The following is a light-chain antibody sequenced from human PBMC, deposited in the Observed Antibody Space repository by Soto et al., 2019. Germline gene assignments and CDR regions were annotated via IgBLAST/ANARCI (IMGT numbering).Light chain of an antibody. CDR1: SSDIGSYTR. CDR3: CSYAGDSTWV. Sequence: QSALTQPASVSGSPGQSITISCTGTSSDIGSYTRVSWYQQYPVKVPRLIIYEVTKRPSGVSNRFSGARSGNSASLTISGLQPEDEAYYHCCSYAGDSTWVFGGGTKVTVL. J-gene: IGLJ3*02. V-gene: IGLV2-23*02. CDR2: EVT.